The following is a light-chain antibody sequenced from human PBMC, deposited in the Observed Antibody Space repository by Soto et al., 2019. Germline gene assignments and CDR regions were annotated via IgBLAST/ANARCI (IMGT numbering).Light chain of an antibody. J-gene: IGKJ3*01. CDR2: AAS. Sequence: DIQMTQSPSSLSASVGDRVTITCRASQGISNYLAWYQQKPGKVPKLLIYAASTLHSGVPSRFSGSGSGTDFTLTISSLQPEDVATYYCQKYSSAPRGFTFGPGTKVDVK. V-gene: IGKV1-27*01. CDR1: QGISNY. CDR3: QKYSSAPRGFT.